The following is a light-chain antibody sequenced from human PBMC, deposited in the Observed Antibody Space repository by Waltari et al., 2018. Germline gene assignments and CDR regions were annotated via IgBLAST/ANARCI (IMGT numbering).Light chain of an antibody. Sequence: QSALTQPASVSGSPGQSITISCXGTSSDVGGYNYVSWYQQHPGKAPKLMIYDANKRPSGISNRVSGSKSGNTASLTISGLQAEDEADYYCSSYTSSSTWVFGGGTKLTVL. J-gene: IGLJ3*02. CDR3: SSYTSSSTWV. CDR1: SSDVGGYNY. V-gene: IGLV2-14*01. CDR2: DAN.